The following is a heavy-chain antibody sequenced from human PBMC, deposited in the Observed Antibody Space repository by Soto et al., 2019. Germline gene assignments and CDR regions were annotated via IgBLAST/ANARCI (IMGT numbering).Heavy chain of an antibody. J-gene: IGHJ4*02. CDR1: GGSFSGYY. CDR3: ATTTVTPGGFDY. CDR2: INHSGST. D-gene: IGHD4-17*01. Sequence: QVQLQQWGAGLLKPSETLSLTCAVYGGSFSGYYWSWIRQPPGKGLEWIGEINHSGSTNYNPSLKSRVTISVHTSKNQVSLKLSSVTAADTAVYYCATTTVTPGGFDYWGQGTLVTVSS. V-gene: IGHV4-34*01.